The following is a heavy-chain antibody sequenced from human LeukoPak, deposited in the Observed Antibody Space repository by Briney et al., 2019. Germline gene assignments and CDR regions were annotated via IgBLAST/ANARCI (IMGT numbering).Heavy chain of an antibody. D-gene: IGHD2-2*02. J-gene: IGHJ4*02. CDR2: IIPIFGTA. CDR3: AREGGYCSSTSCYTRYFDY. V-gene: IGHV1-69*13. CDR1: GYTFTSYY. Sequence: SVKVSCKASGYTFTSYYMHWVRQAPGQGLEWMGGIIPIFGTANYAQKFQGRVTITADESTSTAYMELSSLRSEDTAVYYCAREGGYCSSTSCYTRYFDYWGQGTLVTVSS.